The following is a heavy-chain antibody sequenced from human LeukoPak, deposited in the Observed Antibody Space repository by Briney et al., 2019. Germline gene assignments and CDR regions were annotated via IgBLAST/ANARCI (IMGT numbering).Heavy chain of an antibody. Sequence: GGSLRLSCAASGFTFSSYGMSWVRQAPGKGLEWVSLISGSGGSTYYADSVKGRFTISRDNSKNTLYVQMNSLRAEDTAVYYCAKSGGYYDSSGYVDYWGQGTLVTVSS. CDR1: GFTFSSYG. CDR2: ISGSGGST. V-gene: IGHV3-23*01. D-gene: IGHD3-22*01. J-gene: IGHJ4*02. CDR3: AKSGGYYDSSGYVDY.